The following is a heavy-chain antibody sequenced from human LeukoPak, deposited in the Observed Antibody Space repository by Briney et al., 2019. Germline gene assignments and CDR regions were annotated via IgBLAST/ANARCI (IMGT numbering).Heavy chain of an antibody. CDR2: K. D-gene: IGHD3-10*01. CDR3: ARDNGSGSYYWYYFDY. V-gene: IGHV2-70*04. J-gene: IGHJ4*02. Sequence: KFYSTSLKTRLTISKDTSKNQVVLTMTNMDPVDTATYYCARDNGSGSYYWYYFDYWGQGTLVTVSS.